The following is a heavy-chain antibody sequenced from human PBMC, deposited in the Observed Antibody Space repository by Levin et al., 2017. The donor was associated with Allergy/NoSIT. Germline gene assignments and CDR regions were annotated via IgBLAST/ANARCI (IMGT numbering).Heavy chain of an antibody. CDR1: GGSISSYY. Sequence: PSETLSLTCTVSGGSISSYYWSWIRQPPGKGLEWIGYTYYSGNTNYNPSLKSRVTISVDTSKNQFSLKLNSVTAADTAVYYCARNLGYCSTTSCYPWFDPWGQGTLVTVSS. CDR2: TYYSGNT. CDR3: ARNLGYCSTTSCYPWFDP. V-gene: IGHV4-59*01. J-gene: IGHJ5*02. D-gene: IGHD2-2*01.